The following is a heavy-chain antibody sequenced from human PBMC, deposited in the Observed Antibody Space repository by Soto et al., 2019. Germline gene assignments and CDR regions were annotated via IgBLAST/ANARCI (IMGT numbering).Heavy chain of an antibody. CDR3: VRASLVVAAATREGY. Sequence: EVQLVESGGGLVQPGGSLRLSCAASGFTFSSYWMHWVRQAPGKGLVWVSRINSHGSSTSYPDSVKGRFTISRANAKNTLYLQMKSLRAEETGVYYCVRASLVVAAATREGYWGQGTLVTVSS. V-gene: IGHV3-74*01. J-gene: IGHJ4*02. D-gene: IGHD2-15*01. CDR1: GFTFSSYW. CDR2: INSHGSST.